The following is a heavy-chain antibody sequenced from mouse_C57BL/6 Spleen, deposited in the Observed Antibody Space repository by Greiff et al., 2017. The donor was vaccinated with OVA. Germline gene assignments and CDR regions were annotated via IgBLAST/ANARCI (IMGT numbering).Heavy chain of an antibody. CDR1: GYSITSGYY. D-gene: IGHD2-5*01. J-gene: IGHJ1*03. Sequence: EVKLMESGPGLVKPSQSLSLTCSVTGYSITSGYYWNWIRQFPGNKLEWMGYISYDGSNNYNPSLKNRISITRDTSKNQFFLKLNSVTTEDTATYYCARERVYSNYWYFDVWGTGTTVTVSS. V-gene: IGHV3-6*01. CDR2: ISYDGSN. CDR3: ARERVYSNYWYFDV.